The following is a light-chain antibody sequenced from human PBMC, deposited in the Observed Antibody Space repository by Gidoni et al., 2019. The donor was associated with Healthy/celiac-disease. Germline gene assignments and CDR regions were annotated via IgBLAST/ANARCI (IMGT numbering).Light chain of an antibody. CDR1: PSVSSN. Sequence: EIVMTRSPATLSLSPGERATLSCRDSPSVSSNLAWYQQKPGQAPRLLIYGASTRDTGIPARFSGSGSGTDFTLTISRLQSEDFAVYYCQQYNNLPRTFGQGTKVEIK. J-gene: IGKJ1*01. V-gene: IGKV3-15*01. CDR3: QQYNNLPRT. CDR2: GAS.